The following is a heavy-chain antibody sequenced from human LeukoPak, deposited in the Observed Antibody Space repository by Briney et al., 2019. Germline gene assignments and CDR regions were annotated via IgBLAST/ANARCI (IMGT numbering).Heavy chain of an antibody. V-gene: IGHV1-18*01. Sequence: ASVKVSCKASGYTFTSYGISWVRQAPGQGLEWMGWISAYNGNTNYAQKLRGRVTMTTDTSTSTAYMELRSLRSDDTAVYYCAREIRAYSSGWTLMTYFDYWGQGTLVTVSS. D-gene: IGHD6-19*01. J-gene: IGHJ4*02. CDR2: ISAYNGNT. CDR1: GYTFTSYG. CDR3: AREIRAYSSGWTLMTYFDY.